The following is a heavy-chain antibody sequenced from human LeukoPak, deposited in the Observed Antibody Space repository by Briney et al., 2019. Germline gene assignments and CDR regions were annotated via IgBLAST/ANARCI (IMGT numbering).Heavy chain of an antibody. CDR2: IYYSGST. Sequence: SETLSLTCTVSGGSISSSSYYWGWIRQPPGKGLEWIGGIYYSGSTYYTPPLKSRVTISVDTSKNQFSLKLSSVTAADTAVYYCARGGVTLDYWGQGTLVTVSS. V-gene: IGHV4-39*01. J-gene: IGHJ4*02. CDR1: GGSISSSSYY. D-gene: IGHD2-21*02. CDR3: ARGGVTLDY.